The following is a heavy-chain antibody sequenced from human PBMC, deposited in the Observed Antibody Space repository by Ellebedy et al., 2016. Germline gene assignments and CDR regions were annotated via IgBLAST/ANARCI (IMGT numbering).Heavy chain of an antibody. D-gene: IGHD3-9*01. Sequence: SVKVSXXASGGTFSSYPISWVRQAPGQGLEWMGGIIPIFGTANYAQKFQGRVTITADESTSTAYMELSSLRSEDTAVYYCARGNHYDILTGYYRRGYYYGMDVWGQGTTVTVSS. V-gene: IGHV1-69*13. CDR2: IIPIFGTA. J-gene: IGHJ6*02. CDR3: ARGNHYDILTGYYRRGYYYGMDV. CDR1: GGTFSSYP.